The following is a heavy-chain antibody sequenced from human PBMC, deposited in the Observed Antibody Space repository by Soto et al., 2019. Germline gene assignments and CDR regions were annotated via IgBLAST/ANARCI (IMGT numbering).Heavy chain of an antibody. V-gene: IGHV4-30-2*01. D-gene: IGHD1-26*01. CDR2: IYHSGST. CDR1: GGSISSGGYS. Sequence: PSETLSLTCAVSGGSISSGGYSWSWIRQPPGKGLEWIGYIYHSGSTYYNPSLKSRVTISVDRSKNQFSLKLSSVTPEDTAVYYCAKEGGNHYYYYAMDVWGQGTTVTVS. CDR3: AKEGGNHYYYYAMDV. J-gene: IGHJ6*02.